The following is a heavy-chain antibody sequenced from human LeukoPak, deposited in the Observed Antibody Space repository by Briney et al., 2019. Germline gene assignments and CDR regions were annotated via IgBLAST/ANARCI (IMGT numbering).Heavy chain of an antibody. CDR2: INPNSGST. Sequence: ASVKVSCKASGYTFTGYYMHWVRQAPGQGLEWMGWINPNSGSTNYAQKFQGRVTMTRDTSISTAYMELSRLRSDDTAVYYCARDWKGELPIKWGQGTLVTVSS. J-gene: IGHJ4*02. CDR3: ARDWKGELPIK. V-gene: IGHV1-2*02. D-gene: IGHD1-26*01. CDR1: GYTFTGYY.